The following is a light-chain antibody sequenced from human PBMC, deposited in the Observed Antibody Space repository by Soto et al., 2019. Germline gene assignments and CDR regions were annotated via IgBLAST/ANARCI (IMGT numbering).Light chain of an antibody. Sequence: QSVVTQPRSVSGSPGQSVTISCTGTSSDVGSSNYVSWYQQHPGKVPKLIISDVSKRPSGVPDRFSGSKSDNTASLTISGLQDEDEADYFCCSHAGSYVVFGGGTKLTVL. V-gene: IGLV2-11*01. J-gene: IGLJ2*01. CDR3: CSHAGSYVV. CDR1: SSDVGSSNY. CDR2: DVS.